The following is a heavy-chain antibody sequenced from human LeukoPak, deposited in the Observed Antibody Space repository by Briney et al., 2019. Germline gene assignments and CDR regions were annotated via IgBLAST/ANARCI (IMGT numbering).Heavy chain of an antibody. V-gene: IGHV3-30*18. Sequence: GGSLRLSCAASGFTFSSYGMHWVRQDPGKGLEWVAVISYDGSNKYYADSVKGRFTISRDNSKNTLYLQMNSLRAEDTAVYYCAKEKDFDWSNLDYWGQGTLVTVSS. D-gene: IGHD3-9*01. CDR2: ISYDGSNK. CDR3: AKEKDFDWSNLDY. CDR1: GFTFSSYG. J-gene: IGHJ4*02.